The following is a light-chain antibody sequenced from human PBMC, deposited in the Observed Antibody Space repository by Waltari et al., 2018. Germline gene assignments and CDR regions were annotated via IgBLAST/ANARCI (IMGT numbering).Light chain of an antibody. Sequence: DIVLTQSPRHLSLSPGEPATLSCRASQSVSSNYLAWYQQRPGQAPRLLIHGSSSRATGIPDRFSGSGSGTDFTLTISRLEPEDFAVYYCQQYGRSWNTFGQGTKLEIK. V-gene: IGKV3-20*01. CDR3: QQYGRSWNT. CDR2: GSS. CDR1: QSVSSNY. J-gene: IGKJ2*01.